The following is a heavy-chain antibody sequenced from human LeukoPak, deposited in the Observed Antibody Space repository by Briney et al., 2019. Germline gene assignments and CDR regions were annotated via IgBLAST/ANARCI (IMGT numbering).Heavy chain of an antibody. CDR3: VKALAGYCSSGNCPIGHHWFEP. CDR2: ININGGST. CDR1: GFTFSRYA. V-gene: IGHV3-64D*06. Sequence: GSLRLSCSVSGFTFSRYAMHWVRQAPGQGLEYVSGININGGSTYYADSVKGRFTISRDNSKNTLILQMSSLRAEDTAVYYCVKALAGYCSSGNCPIGHHWFEPWGQGTLVTVSS. J-gene: IGHJ5*02. D-gene: IGHD2-15*01.